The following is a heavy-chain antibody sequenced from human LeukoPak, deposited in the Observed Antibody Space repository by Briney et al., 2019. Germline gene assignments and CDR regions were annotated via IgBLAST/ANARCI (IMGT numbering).Heavy chain of an antibody. J-gene: IGHJ4*02. Sequence: PGGSLRLSCAASGFTFSSYAMSWVRQAPGKGLEWVSAISGSGGSTYYADSVKGRFTISRDNSKNTLYLQMNSLRAEDTAVYYCAKSPSTGVVVPAVIQLYFDYWGQGTLVTVSS. V-gene: IGHV3-23*01. CDR3: AKSPSTGVVVPAVIQLYFDY. CDR1: GFTFSSYA. CDR2: ISGSGGST. D-gene: IGHD2-2*01.